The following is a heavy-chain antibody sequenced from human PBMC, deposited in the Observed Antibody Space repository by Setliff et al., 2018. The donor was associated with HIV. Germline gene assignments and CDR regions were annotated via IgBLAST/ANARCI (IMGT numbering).Heavy chain of an antibody. J-gene: IGHJ5*01. Sequence: ASVKVSCKASGFTFSKSAIHWVRQAPGQRLELMAWINAANGHAKYSQKFQGRVTITRDTSATIAYMELSSLTSEDTALYFCARTDYDSGKSVLDSWGQGTLVTVS. D-gene: IGHD3-10*01. CDR1: GFTFSKSA. CDR2: INAANGHA. CDR3: ARTDYDSGKSVLDS. V-gene: IGHV1-3*01.